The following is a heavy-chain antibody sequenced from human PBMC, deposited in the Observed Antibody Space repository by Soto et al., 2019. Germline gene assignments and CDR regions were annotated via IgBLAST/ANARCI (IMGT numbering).Heavy chain of an antibody. CDR2: VSASGSIT. CDR3: AKGDCSGGRCYRGFDY. J-gene: IGHJ4*02. CDR1: GFTFSSYD. D-gene: IGHD2-15*01. Sequence: VGSLRLSCAASGFTFSSYDMSWVRHAPGKGLEWVSGVSASGSITSYADPAKGRFTISRDNAKNTVYLQMNSLRAEDTAVYYCAKGDCSGGRCYRGFDYWGQGTLVTVSS. V-gene: IGHV3-23*01.